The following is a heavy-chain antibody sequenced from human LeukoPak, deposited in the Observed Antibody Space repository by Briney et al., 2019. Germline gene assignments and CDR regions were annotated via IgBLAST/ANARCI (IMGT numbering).Heavy chain of an antibody. Sequence: SETLSLTCTVSGGSISSYYWSWIRQPPGKGLEWIGYIYYSGSTNYNPSLKSRVTTSVDTSKNQFSLKPSSVTAADTAVYYCARGRYGSGSDYFDYWGQGTLVTVSS. CDR1: GGSISSYY. CDR2: IYYSGST. V-gene: IGHV4-59*12. D-gene: IGHD3-10*01. CDR3: ARGRYGSGSDYFDY. J-gene: IGHJ4*02.